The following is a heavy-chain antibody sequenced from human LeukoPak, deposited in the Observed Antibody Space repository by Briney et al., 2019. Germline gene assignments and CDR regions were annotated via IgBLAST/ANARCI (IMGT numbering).Heavy chain of an antibody. D-gene: IGHD3-3*01. V-gene: IGHV4-39*07. CDR1: GCSISSRSYY. CDR2: IYYSGST. CDR3: ARVVVFGVVSSDYYYYYMDV. Sequence: SETLSLTCTVSGCSISSRSYYWGWIRQPPGKGLEWIGSIYYSGSTYYNPSLKSRVTISVDTSRNQFSLKLSSVTAADTAVYYCARVVVFGVVSSDYYYYYMDVWGKGTTVTVSS. J-gene: IGHJ6*03.